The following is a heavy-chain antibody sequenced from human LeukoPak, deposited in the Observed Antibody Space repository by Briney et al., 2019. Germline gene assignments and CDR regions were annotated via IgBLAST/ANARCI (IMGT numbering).Heavy chain of an antibody. CDR3: ARDRDVSGSQNY. V-gene: IGHV1-18*01. CDR1: GYTFSSYG. Sequence: ASVKVSCKASGYTFSSYGIGWVRQAPGQGLEWMGWISTYNGNTNYAQILQGRVTVTTDTSTSTAYMELRSLTSDDTAVYYCARDRDVSGSQNYWGQGTLVTVSS. D-gene: IGHD1-26*01. CDR2: ISTYNGNT. J-gene: IGHJ4*02.